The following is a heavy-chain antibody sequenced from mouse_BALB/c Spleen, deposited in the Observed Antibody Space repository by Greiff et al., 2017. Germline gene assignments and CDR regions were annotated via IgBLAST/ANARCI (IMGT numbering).Heavy chain of an antibody. D-gene: IGHD1-1*01. Sequence: EVKVEESGGGLVQPGGSMKLSCAASGFTFSDAWMDWVRQSPEKGLEWVAEIISKANNHATYYAESVKGRFTISRDDSKSSVYLQMNSLRAEDTGIYYCTRGYYYGSSSGWFAYWGQGTLVTVSA. J-gene: IGHJ3*01. CDR3: TRGYYYGSSSGWFAY. CDR1: GFTFSDAW. V-gene: IGHV6-6*01. CDR2: IISKANNHAT.